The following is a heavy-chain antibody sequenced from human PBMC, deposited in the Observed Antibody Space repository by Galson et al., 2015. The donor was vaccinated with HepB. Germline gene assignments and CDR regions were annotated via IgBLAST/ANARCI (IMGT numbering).Heavy chain of an antibody. CDR2: ISYSGNT. J-gene: IGHJ4*02. D-gene: IGHD6-13*01. CDR1: GGSISSYF. V-gene: IGHV4-59*01. CDR3: ARGKAAGNFDY. Sequence: SLTCTVSGGSISSYFWSWIRQPPGKGLEWIGYISYSGNTNYNPSLKSRVTISVDTSKNQFSLKLSSVTAADTAVYYCARGKAAGNFDYWGQGTLVTVSS.